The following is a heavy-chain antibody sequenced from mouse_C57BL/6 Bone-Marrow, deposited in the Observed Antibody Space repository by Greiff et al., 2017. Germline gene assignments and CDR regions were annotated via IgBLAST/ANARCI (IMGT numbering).Heavy chain of an antibody. CDR1: GFNIKDDY. Sequence: EVQLQQSGAELVRPGASVKLSCTASGFNIKDDYMHWVKQRPEQGLEWIGWIDPENGDTEYASKFQGKATITADTSSNTAYLQLSSLTSEDTAVYSCTPMVTIDYWGQGTTLTVSS. V-gene: IGHV14-4*01. D-gene: IGHD2-1*01. J-gene: IGHJ2*01. CDR2: IDPENGDT. CDR3: TPMVTIDY.